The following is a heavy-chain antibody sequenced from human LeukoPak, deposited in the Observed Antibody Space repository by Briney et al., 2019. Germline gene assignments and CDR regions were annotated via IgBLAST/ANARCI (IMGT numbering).Heavy chain of an antibody. Sequence: SETLSLTCTVSGGSISSYYWSWIRQPPGKGLEWIGYIYHSGSTNYNPSLKSRVTISVDTSKNQFSLKLSSVTAADTAVYYCARGDGYNMVYWGQGTLVTVSS. CDR2: IYHSGST. CDR1: GGSISSYY. CDR3: ARGDGYNMVY. J-gene: IGHJ4*02. V-gene: IGHV4-59*01. D-gene: IGHD5-24*01.